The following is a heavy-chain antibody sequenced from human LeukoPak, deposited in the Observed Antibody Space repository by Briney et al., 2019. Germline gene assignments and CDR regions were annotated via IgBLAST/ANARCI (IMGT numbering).Heavy chain of an antibody. Sequence: SETLSLTCAVYGGSFSGYYWSWIRQPPGKGLEWIGEINHSGSTNYNPSLKSRITISVDTSKNQFSLKLSSVTAADTAVYYCARGLGFDYWGQGTLVTVSS. J-gene: IGHJ4*02. V-gene: IGHV4-34*01. D-gene: IGHD7-27*01. CDR1: GGSFSGYY. CDR2: INHSGST. CDR3: ARGLGFDY.